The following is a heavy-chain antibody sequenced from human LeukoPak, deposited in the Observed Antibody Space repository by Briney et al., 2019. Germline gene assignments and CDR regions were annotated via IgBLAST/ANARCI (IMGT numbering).Heavy chain of an antibody. Sequence: GASVKVSCKVSGYTLTELSMHWVRQAPGKGLEWMGGFDPEDGETIYAQKFQGRVTMTEDTSTDTAYMELGSLRSEDTAVYYCATRSDSSGWYLYYFDYWGQGTLVTVSS. D-gene: IGHD6-19*01. CDR1: GYTLTELS. CDR2: FDPEDGET. CDR3: ATRSDSSGWYLYYFDY. J-gene: IGHJ4*02. V-gene: IGHV1-24*01.